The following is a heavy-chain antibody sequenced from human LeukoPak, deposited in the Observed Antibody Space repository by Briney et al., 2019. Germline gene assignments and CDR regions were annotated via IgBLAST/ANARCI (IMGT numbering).Heavy chain of an antibody. V-gene: IGHV4-59*01. Sequence: KPSETLSLTCTVSGGSISSYYWSWIRQPPGKGLEWIGYIYYSGSTNYNPSLKSRVTISVDTSKNQFSLKLSSVTAADTAVYYCARVFGYGSGSPDAFDIWGQGTMVTVSS. CDR3: ARVFGYGSGSPDAFDI. J-gene: IGHJ3*02. D-gene: IGHD3-10*01. CDR1: GGSISSYY. CDR2: IYYSGST.